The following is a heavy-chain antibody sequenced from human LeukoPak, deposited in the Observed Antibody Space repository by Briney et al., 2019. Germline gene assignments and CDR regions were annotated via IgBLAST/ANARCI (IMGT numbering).Heavy chain of an antibody. V-gene: IGHV6-1*01. CDR1: GDSVSSNSAA. Sequence: SQTLSLTCAISGDSVSSNSAAWNWIRQSPSRGLEWLGRTYYRSKWYNDYAVSVKSRITINPDTSKNQFSLQLNSVTPEDTAVYYCAGSITIFGVANLQFDYWGQGTLVTVSS. J-gene: IGHJ4*02. CDR3: AGSITIFGVANLQFDY. CDR2: TYYRSKWYN. D-gene: IGHD3-3*01.